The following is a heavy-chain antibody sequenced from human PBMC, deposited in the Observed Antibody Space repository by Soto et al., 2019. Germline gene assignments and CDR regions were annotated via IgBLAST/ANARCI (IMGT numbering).Heavy chain of an antibody. D-gene: IGHD6-13*01. Sequence: ASVKVSCKASGYTFTSYYMHWVRQAPGQGLEWMGIINPSGGSTSYAQKFQGRVTMTRDTSTSTVYMKLSSLRDEDTAVYYCARDVAATDYFDYWGQGTLVTSPQ. J-gene: IGHJ4*02. V-gene: IGHV1-46*01. CDR2: INPSGGST. CDR1: GYTFTSYY. CDR3: ARDVAATDYFDY.